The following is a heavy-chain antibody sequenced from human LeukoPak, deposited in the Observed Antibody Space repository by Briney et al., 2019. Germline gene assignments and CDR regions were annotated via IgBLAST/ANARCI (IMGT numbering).Heavy chain of an antibody. CDR2: ISSSSSTI. Sequence: GGSLRLSCAASRLTFSNFAFHWVRQAPGKGLEWVSYISSSSSTIYYADSVKGRFTISRDNAKNSLYLQMNSLRAEDTAVYYCARGGSSSWYRGGYYFDYWGQGTLVTVSS. J-gene: IGHJ4*02. V-gene: IGHV3-48*01. CDR1: RLTFSNFA. CDR3: ARGGSSSWYRGGYYFDY. D-gene: IGHD6-13*01.